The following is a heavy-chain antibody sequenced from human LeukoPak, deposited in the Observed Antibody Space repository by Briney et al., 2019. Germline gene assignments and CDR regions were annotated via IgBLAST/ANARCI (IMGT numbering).Heavy chain of an antibody. CDR1: GFTFSNYG. V-gene: IGHV3-48*01. Sequence: GGSLRLSCAASGFTFSNYGMKWVRQAPGKGLEWVSYITSSRTIYYADSLKGRFTVSRDNAKNSLYLQMNGLRAEDTAVYYCARDKAGNMDVWGKGTTVTVSS. CDR2: ITSSRTI. J-gene: IGHJ6*03. CDR3: ARDKAGNMDV.